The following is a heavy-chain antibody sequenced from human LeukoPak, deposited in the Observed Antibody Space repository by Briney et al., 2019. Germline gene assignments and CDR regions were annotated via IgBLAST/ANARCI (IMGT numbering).Heavy chain of an antibody. Sequence: PSETLSLTCTVSGGSISSYYWSWIRQPPRKGLEWIGYIYYSGSTNYNPSLKSRVTISVDTSKNQFSLKLSSVTAADTAVYYCARARGFGELFDYWGQGTLVTVSS. CDR2: IYYSGST. CDR3: ARARGFGELFDY. CDR1: GGSISSYY. J-gene: IGHJ4*02. D-gene: IGHD3-10*01. V-gene: IGHV4-59*01.